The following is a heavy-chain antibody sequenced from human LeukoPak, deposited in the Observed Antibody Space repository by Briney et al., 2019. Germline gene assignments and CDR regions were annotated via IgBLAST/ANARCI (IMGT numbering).Heavy chain of an antibody. CDR2: IYHSGST. Sequence: TSETLSLTCAVSGGSISSGGYSWSWIRQPPGKGLEWIGYIYHSGSTYYNPSLKSRVTISVDRSKNQFSLKLSSVTAADTAVYYCARVPYGSGSYLFDYWGQGTLVTVSS. J-gene: IGHJ4*02. D-gene: IGHD3-10*01. CDR3: ARVPYGSGSYLFDY. V-gene: IGHV4-30-2*01. CDR1: GGSISSGGYS.